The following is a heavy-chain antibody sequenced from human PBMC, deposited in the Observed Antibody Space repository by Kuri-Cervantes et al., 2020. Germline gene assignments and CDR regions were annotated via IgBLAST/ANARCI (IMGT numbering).Heavy chain of an antibody. J-gene: IGHJ6*02. CDR2: IWYDGSNK. CDR1: GFTFSSYA. Sequence: GGSLRLSCAASGFTFSSYAMHWVRQAPGKGLEWVAVIWYDGSNKYYADSVKGRFTISRDNSKNTLYLQMNSLRAEDTAVYYCAVREPRYYYGMDVWGQGTTVTVSS. CDR3: AVREPRYYYGMDV. V-gene: IGHV3-33*08.